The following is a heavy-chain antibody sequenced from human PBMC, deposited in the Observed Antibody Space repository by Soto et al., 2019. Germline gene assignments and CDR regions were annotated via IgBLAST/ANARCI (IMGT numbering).Heavy chain of an antibody. Sequence: AASVKVSCKASGFTFTSSAVQWVRQARGQRLEWIGWIVVGSGNTNYAQKFQERVTITRDMSTSTAYMELSSLRSEDTAVYYCAAGFYYDSSGYFYYYYGMDVWGQGTTVTVSS. D-gene: IGHD3-22*01. CDR1: GFTFTSSA. J-gene: IGHJ6*02. CDR2: IVVGSGNT. V-gene: IGHV1-58*01. CDR3: AAGFYYDSSGYFYYYYGMDV.